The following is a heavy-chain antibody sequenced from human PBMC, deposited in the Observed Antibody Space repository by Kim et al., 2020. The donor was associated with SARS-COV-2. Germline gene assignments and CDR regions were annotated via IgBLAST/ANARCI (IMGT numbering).Heavy chain of an antibody. CDR1: GFTFSSYA. CDR3: AKDLPGPTIGSGGSGIWYY. V-gene: IGHV3-23*01. CDR2: ISGSGGST. Sequence: GGSLRLSCAASGFTFSSYAMSWVRQAPGKGLEWVSAISGSGGSTYYADSVKGRFTISRDNSKNTLYLQMNSLRAEDTAVYYCAKDLPGPTIGSGGSGIWYYWGQGTLVTVSS. J-gene: IGHJ4*02. D-gene: IGHD2-15*01.